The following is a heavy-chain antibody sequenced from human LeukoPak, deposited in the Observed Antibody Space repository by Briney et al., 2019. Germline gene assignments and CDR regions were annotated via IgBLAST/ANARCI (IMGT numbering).Heavy chain of an antibody. V-gene: IGHV3-11*04. CDR3: ARDLILGYGGNHLGDY. CDR2: ISSSGSTI. D-gene: IGHD4-23*01. CDR1: GFTFSDYY. Sequence: PGGPLRLSCAASGFTFSDYYMSWIRQAPGKGLEWVSYISSSGSTIYYADSVKGRFTISRDNAKNSLYLQMNSLRAEDTAVYYCARDLILGYGGNHLGDYWGQGTLVTVSS. J-gene: IGHJ4*02.